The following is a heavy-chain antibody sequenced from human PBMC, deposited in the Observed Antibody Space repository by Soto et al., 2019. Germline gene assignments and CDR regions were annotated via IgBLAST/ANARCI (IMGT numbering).Heavy chain of an antibody. CDR2: AYYRSKWYN. J-gene: IGHJ4*02. CDR1: GDSFSSNSAS. V-gene: IGHV6-1*01. CDR3: ARSGPGGYIDY. D-gene: IGHD3-22*01. Sequence: SQTLSLTCAISGDSFSSNSASCNGIRESPSRGLEWLGRAYYRSKWYNHYAVFVKSRITVNPDTSKNQFSLQLNSVTPEDTAVYYCARSGPGGYIDYWGQGTLVTV.